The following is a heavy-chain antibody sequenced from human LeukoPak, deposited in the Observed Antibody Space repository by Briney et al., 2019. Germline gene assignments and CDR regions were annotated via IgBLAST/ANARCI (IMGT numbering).Heavy chain of an antibody. Sequence: PGGSLRLSCAASGFTFSGYEMNWVRQAQGKGLEWVSYISRSGSTRYYADSVKGRFTISRDNAKNSLYLQMNSLRAEDTAVYYCARVATMVRVPLDALDIWGQGTMVSVSS. V-gene: IGHV3-48*03. CDR2: ISRSGSTR. J-gene: IGHJ3*02. CDR3: ARVATMVRVPLDALDI. D-gene: IGHD3-10*01. CDR1: GFTFSGYE.